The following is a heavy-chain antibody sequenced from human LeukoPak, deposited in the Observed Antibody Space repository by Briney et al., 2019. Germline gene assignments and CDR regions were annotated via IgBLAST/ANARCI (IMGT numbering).Heavy chain of an antibody. D-gene: IGHD6-13*01. J-gene: IGHJ4*02. CDR2: IRSKAYGGTT. CDR3: TRDAGIAAARGSYYFNY. V-gene: IGHV3-49*04. Sequence: GGSLGLSCTTSGLTFADYAMSWVRQAPGKGLEWVGFIRSKAYGGTTDYAASVKGRFTISRDDSKSIAYLQMNSLKTEDTAVYYCTRDAGIAAARGSYYFNYWGQGTLVTVSS. CDR1: GLTFADYA.